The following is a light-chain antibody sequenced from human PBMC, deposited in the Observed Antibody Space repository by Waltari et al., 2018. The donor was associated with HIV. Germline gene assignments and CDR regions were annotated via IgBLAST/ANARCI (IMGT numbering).Light chain of an antibody. J-gene: IGKJ1*01. CDR3: QQFGTSPRT. CDR1: QSVINNY. Sequence: EIVLTQSPVPLSLSPGERATLSCRASQSVINNYLAWYQQKPGQAPRLLIYAASSRATGIPDRFSGTGSGTDFTLSISRLEPEDFAVYYCQQFGTSPRTFGQGTKVEIK. CDR2: AAS. V-gene: IGKV3-20*01.